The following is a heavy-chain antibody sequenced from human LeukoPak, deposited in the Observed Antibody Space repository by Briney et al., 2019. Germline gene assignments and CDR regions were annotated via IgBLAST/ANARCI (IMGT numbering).Heavy chain of an antibody. D-gene: IGHD6-13*01. CDR1: GGSFNGYY. V-gene: IGHV4-34*01. J-gene: IGHJ5*02. Sequence: SETLSLTCAVYGGSFNGYYWSWIRQPPGKGLEWIGEINHSGSTNYNPSHKSRVTISVDTSKNQFSLKLSPVTAADTAVYYCARGSSSSWYWFDPWGQGTLVTVSS. CDR3: ARGSSSSWYWFDP. CDR2: INHSGST.